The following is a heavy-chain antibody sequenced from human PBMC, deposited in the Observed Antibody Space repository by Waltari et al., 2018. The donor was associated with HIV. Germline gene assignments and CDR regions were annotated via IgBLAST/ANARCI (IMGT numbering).Heavy chain of an antibody. CDR2: IIPNLGTA. CDR1: GGTFTNFA. D-gene: IGHD2-21*02. V-gene: IGHV1-69*04. J-gene: IGHJ4*02. CDR3: ARDPSHLRFPEY. Sequence: QVQLIQSGAEVRKPGSSVNVSCKASGGTFTNFAISWVRQAPGQGLEWMGRIIPNLGTAKFTQRFKGRLTLTADKSTTTAYLELSSLRSEDTAVYYCARDPSHLRFPEYWGQGTLVTVSP.